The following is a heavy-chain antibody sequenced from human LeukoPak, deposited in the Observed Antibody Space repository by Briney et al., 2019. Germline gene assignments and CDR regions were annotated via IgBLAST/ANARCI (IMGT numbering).Heavy chain of an antibody. Sequence: GGSLRLSCAASGSTFSSYAMHWVRQAPGKGLEWVAVISYDGSNKYYADSVKGRFTISRDNSKNTLYLQMNSLRAEDTAVYYCARAAPKYCSGGSCYGMDVWGKGTTVTVSS. J-gene: IGHJ6*04. CDR2: ISYDGSNK. D-gene: IGHD2-15*01. CDR1: GSTFSSYA. V-gene: IGHV3-30*04. CDR3: ARAAPKYCSGGSCYGMDV.